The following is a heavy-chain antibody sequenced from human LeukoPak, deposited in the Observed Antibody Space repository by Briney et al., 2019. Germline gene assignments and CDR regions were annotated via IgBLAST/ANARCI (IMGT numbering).Heavy chain of an antibody. D-gene: IGHD5-12*01. CDR3: ARNPVTITIGRFEH. CDR2: INPYNGDT. CDR1: GYTFTSYG. Sequence: ASVKVSCKASGYTFTSYGISWVRQAPGQGLEWMGWINPYNGDTNYAQKLQGRVTMTRDTSTSTASMELSRLRSDDTAVYYCARNPVTITIGRFEHWGQGTLVTVS. V-gene: IGHV1-18*01. J-gene: IGHJ4*02.